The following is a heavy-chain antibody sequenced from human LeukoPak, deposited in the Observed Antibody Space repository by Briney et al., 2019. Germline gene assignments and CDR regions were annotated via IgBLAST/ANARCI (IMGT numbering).Heavy chain of an antibody. J-gene: IGHJ4*02. D-gene: IGHD6-19*01. V-gene: IGHV3-23*01. CDR1: GFTFSIYS. CDR3: ARSVPGIRTFDF. CDR2: ISGGGVTT. Sequence: GGSLRLSSAPSGFTFSIYSINCVRQAPGKGLEWGSIISGGGVTTYYADSVRGRFTIPRDNSKNTVYLQMNSLRAEDTAVYYCARSVPGIRTFDFWGQGTLVTASS.